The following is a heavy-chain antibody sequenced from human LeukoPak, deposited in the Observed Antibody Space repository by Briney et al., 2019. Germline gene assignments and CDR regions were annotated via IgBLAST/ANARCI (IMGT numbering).Heavy chain of an antibody. Sequence: GGSLRLSCAASGFTFSNDVMNWVRQAPGKGPEWVSSIDGGGGGTDYADSVRGRFTISRDNFKNTSYLQMNSLRADDTAVYYCARRIGGTKDYWGQGAQVTVSS. D-gene: IGHD3-3*01. CDR1: GFTFSNDV. CDR2: IDGGGGGT. J-gene: IGHJ4*02. CDR3: ARRIGGTKDY. V-gene: IGHV3-23*01.